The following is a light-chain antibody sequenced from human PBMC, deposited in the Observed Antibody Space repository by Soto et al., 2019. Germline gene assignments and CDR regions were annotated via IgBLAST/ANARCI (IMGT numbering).Light chain of an antibody. CDR2: EGS. J-gene: IGLJ2*01. CDR1: SSDVGSYNL. CDR3: CSYAGSRGLV. V-gene: IGLV2-23*01. Sequence: QSALTQPASVSGSPGQSITVSCTRTSSDVGSYNLVSWYQQHPGKAPKLMIYEGSKRPSGVSNRFSGSKSGNTASLTISGLQAEDEADYYCCSYAGSRGLVFGGGTKVTVL.